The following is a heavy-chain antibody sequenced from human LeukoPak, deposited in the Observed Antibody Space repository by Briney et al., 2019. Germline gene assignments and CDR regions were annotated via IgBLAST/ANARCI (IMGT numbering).Heavy chain of an antibody. CDR2: ISSSSSYV. CDR3: ARDRGFGELFFDY. CDR1: GFTFSSYS. Sequence: GGSLRLSCAASGFTFSSYSVNWVRQAPGKGLEWVSSISSSSSYVYYADSVKGRFTIPRDNAKNSLYLQMNSLRAEDTAVYYCARDRGFGELFFDYWGQGTLVTLSS. D-gene: IGHD3-10*01. J-gene: IGHJ4*02. V-gene: IGHV3-21*01.